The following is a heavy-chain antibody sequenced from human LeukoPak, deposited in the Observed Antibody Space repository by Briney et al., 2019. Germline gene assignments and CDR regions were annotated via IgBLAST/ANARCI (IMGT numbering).Heavy chain of an antibody. CDR3: ARRATVTRSLDY. Sequence: SETLSLTCTVSGGSISSYYWSWIRQPPGKGLEWIGYIYYSGSTDYNPSLKSRVTISLHTSKNQFSLKLSSVTAADTAVYYCARRATVTRSLDYWGQGTLVTVSS. D-gene: IGHD4-17*01. CDR2: IYYSGST. V-gene: IGHV4-59*01. J-gene: IGHJ4*02. CDR1: GGSISSYY.